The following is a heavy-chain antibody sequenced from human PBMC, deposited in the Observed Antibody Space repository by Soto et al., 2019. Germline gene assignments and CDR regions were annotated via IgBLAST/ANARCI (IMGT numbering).Heavy chain of an antibody. CDR1: GYSFTNND. CDR2: MNPGSGDT. V-gene: IGHV1-8*01. CDR3: ARMATFGSLNWFGP. Sequence: ASVKVSCKASGYSFTNNDVTWVRQATGQGLEWMGWMNPGSGDTGYAQKFQGRVTMTRDISIATAYMELSSLRSDDTAIYYCARMATFGSLNWFGPWGQGTLVTVPQ. J-gene: IGHJ5*02. D-gene: IGHD3-16*01.